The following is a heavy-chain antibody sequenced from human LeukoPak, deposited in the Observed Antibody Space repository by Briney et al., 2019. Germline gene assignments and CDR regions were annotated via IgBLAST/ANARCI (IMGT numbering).Heavy chain of an antibody. J-gene: IGHJ5*02. CDR3: ARLYYYDSSGFPLHWGFDP. CDR1: GGSISSGGYY. Sequence: SETLSLTCTVSGGSISSGGYYWSWIRQHPGKGLEWIGYIYYSGSTNYNPSLKSRVTISVDTSKNQFSLKLSSVTAADTAVYYCARLYYYDSSGFPLHWGFDPWGQGTLVTVSS. V-gene: IGHV4-61*08. D-gene: IGHD3-22*01. CDR2: IYYSGST.